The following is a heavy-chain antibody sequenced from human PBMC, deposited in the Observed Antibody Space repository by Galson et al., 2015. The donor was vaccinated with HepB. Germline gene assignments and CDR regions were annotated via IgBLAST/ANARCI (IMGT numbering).Heavy chain of an antibody. Sequence: SVKVSCKASGYRFINYGISWVRQAPGQGLEWMGIINPSGGSTSYAQKFQGRVTMTRDTSTSTVYMELSSLRSEDTAVYYCARGFGIAAAGQRFDYWGQGTLVTVSS. CDR2: INPSGGST. V-gene: IGHV1-46*01. CDR1: GYRFINYG. J-gene: IGHJ4*02. CDR3: ARGFGIAAAGQRFDY. D-gene: IGHD6-13*01.